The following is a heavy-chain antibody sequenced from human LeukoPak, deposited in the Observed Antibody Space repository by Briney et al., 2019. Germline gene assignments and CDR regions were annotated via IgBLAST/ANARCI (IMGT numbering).Heavy chain of an antibody. CDR2: IYYSGST. CDR1: GASISSGGYY. CDR3: ARDSYYDSSGST. J-gene: IGHJ5*02. V-gene: IGHV4-31*03. Sequence: SETLPLTCTVSGASISSGGYYWSWIRQHPGKGLEWIGYIYYSGSTYYNPSLKSRVTISVDTSKNQFSLKLSSVTAADTAVYYCARDSYYDSSGSTWGQGTLVTVSS. D-gene: IGHD3-22*01.